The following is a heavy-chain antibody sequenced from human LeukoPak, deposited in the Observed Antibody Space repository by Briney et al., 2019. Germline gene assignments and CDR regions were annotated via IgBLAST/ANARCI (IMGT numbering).Heavy chain of an antibody. Sequence: GGSLRLSCAASGFTFSSYAMSWVRQAPGKGLEWVSAISGSGGSTYYADSVKGRFTISRDNFKNTLYLQMNSLRAEDTAVYYCAKDLPALGSGSYYDYWGQGTLVTVSS. CDR3: AKDLPALGSGSYYDY. D-gene: IGHD3-10*01. J-gene: IGHJ4*02. CDR2: ISGSGGST. CDR1: GFTFSSYA. V-gene: IGHV3-23*01.